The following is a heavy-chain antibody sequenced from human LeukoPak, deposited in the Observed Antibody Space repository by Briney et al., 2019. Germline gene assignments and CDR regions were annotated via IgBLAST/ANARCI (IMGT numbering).Heavy chain of an antibody. Sequence: PSETLSLTCTVSGGSITSYCWSWIRQPPGKGLEWIGYIYYSGSTNYNPSLKSRVTISVDTSKNQFSLKLGSVTAADTAVYYCARGGVNYKIAGPWGQGALVTVSS. D-gene: IGHD3-10*01. J-gene: IGHJ5*02. CDR2: IYYSGST. CDR3: ARGGVNYKIAGP. V-gene: IGHV4-59*01. CDR1: GGSITSYC.